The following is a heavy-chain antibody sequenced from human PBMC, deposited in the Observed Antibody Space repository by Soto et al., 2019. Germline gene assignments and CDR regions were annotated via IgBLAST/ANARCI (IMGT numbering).Heavy chain of an antibody. Sequence: EVQLVESGGGLVQPGGSLRLSCAASGFTFSTDAMTWVRQAPGKGLEWVSAISDSGGSTYYADSVKGRFTISRDKSKNTPFLQMNSLRDEDTAVYYCATRRDAYYYYGMDFWGQDTTVTVSS. CDR2: ISDSGGST. CDR3: ATRRDAYYYYGMDF. CDR1: GFTFSTDA. V-gene: IGHV3-23*04. J-gene: IGHJ6*02.